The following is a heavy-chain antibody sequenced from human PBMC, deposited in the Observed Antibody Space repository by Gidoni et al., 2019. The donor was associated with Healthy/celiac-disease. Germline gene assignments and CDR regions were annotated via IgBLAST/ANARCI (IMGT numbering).Heavy chain of an antibody. D-gene: IGHD3-22*01. CDR1: GFTFSSYA. CDR2: ISGSGGST. V-gene: IGHV3-23*01. Sequence: EVQLLESGGGLVQPGGSLRLSCAASGFTFSSYAMSWVRQAPGKGLEWVSAISGSGGSTYYADSVKGRFTISRDNSKNTLYLQMNSLRAEDTAVYYCAKNGVMRVDSGYPKWYWYFDLWGRGTLVTVSS. J-gene: IGHJ2*01. CDR3: AKNGVMRVDSGYPKWYWYFDL.